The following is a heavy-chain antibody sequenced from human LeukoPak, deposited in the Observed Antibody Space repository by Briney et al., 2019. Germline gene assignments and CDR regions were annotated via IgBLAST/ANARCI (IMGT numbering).Heavy chain of an antibody. J-gene: IGHJ4*02. CDR1: GFTFSSYG. V-gene: IGHV3-30*02. CDR2: IRYDGSNK. D-gene: IGHD6-13*01. Sequence: GGSLRLSCAASGFTFSSYGMHWVRQAPGKGLEWVAFIRYDGSNKYYADSVKGRFTISRDNAKNSLYLQMNSLRAEDTAVYYCARGDLLLSSSWYSPSYYFDYWGQGTLVTVSS. CDR3: ARGDLLLSSSWYSPSYYFDY.